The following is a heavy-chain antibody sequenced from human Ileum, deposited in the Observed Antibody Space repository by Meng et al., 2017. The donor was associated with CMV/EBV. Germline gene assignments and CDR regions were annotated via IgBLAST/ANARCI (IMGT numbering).Heavy chain of an antibody. J-gene: IGHJ4*02. Sequence: GGSLGLASAASGFSFSSDDMGWDRQAPGKGLEWVSTISGSGGSTYYADSLKGRFTISRDNSKNTLYLQMNRLTAEDTALYYCDGSDFWGQGTLVTVS. D-gene: IGHD6-25*01. V-gene: IGHV3-23*01. CDR3: DGSDF. CDR1: GFSFSSDD. CDR2: ISGSGGST.